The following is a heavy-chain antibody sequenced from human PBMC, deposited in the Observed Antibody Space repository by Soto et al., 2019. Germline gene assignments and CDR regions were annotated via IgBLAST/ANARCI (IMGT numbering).Heavy chain of an antibody. V-gene: IGHV3-23*01. CDR1: GFTFNNYA. Sequence: PGGSLRLSCAASGFTFNNYALSWVRHAPGEGLEWVSAISGSGGSTSYAESVKGRFTVSRDNSKNTLHLQMNSLRAEDTAVYYCAKEGYFVLGTYSKPSFDFSGPGTLVTVSS. J-gene: IGHJ4*02. CDR3: AKEGYFVLGTYSKPSFDF. CDR2: ISGSGGST. D-gene: IGHD3-10*01.